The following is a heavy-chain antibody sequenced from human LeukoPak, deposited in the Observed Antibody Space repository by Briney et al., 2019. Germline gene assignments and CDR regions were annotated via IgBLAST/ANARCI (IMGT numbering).Heavy chain of an antibody. D-gene: IGHD1-26*01. J-gene: IGHJ4*02. V-gene: IGHV4-39*01. Sequence: SETLSLTCTVSGGSISSSSYYWGWIRQPPGKGLEWIGSIYYSGSTYYNPSLRSRVTISVGTSKNQFSLKLSSVTASDTAVYCCAVVTTTTFDYWGQGTLVTVSS. CDR3: AVVTTTTFDY. CDR2: IYYSGST. CDR1: GGSISSSSYY.